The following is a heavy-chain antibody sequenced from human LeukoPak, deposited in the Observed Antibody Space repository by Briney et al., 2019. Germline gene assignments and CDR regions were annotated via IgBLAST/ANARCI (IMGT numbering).Heavy chain of an antibody. CDR2: IYYSGST. V-gene: IGHV4-38-2*02. CDR3: ARDPQGYYMDV. J-gene: IGHJ6*03. CDR1: GYSISSSYY. Sequence: QVQLQESGPGLVKPSETLSLTCAVSGYSISSSYYWGWIRQPPGKGREWIGSIYYSGSTYYNPSLKSRVTISVDTSKNQFSLKLSSVTAADTAVYYCARDPQGYYMDVWGKGTTVTVS.